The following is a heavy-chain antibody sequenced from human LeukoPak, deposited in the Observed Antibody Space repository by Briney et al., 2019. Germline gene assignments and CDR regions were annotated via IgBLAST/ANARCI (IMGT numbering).Heavy chain of an antibody. CDR2: IYYSGST. V-gene: IGHV4-30-4*01. CDR1: GGSISSGDYY. J-gene: IGHJ5*02. CDR3: ARDSRTLIDWLDP. Sequence: SETLSLTCTVSGGSISSGDYYWRWIRQPPGKGLEWIGYIYYSGSTYYNPSLKSRVTISVDTSKNQFSLKLSSVTAADTAVYYCARDSRTLIDWLDPWGQETLVTVSS.